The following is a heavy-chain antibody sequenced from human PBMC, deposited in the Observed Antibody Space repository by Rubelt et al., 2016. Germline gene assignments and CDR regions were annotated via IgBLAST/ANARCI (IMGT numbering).Heavy chain of an antibody. CDR3: ARAGVTTADAFDI. Sequence: QVQLVESGGGLVKPGGSLRLSCAASGFTFSDYYMSWIRQAPGKGLEWVSYISSSSSYTNYADSVKGRFTISRDNARNSLYLQMNSLRAEDTAVYYWARAGVTTADAFDIWGQGTMVTVSS. CDR1: GFTFSDYY. D-gene: IGHD4-11*01. V-gene: IGHV3-11*06. J-gene: IGHJ3*02. CDR2: ISSSSSYT.